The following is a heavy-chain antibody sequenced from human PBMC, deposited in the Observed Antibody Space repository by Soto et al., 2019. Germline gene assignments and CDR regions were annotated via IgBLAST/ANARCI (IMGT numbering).Heavy chain of an antibody. Sequence: EGQLLESGGGLVQPGGSLRLSCAASGFSFSSYAMSWVRQVPGKGLEWVSGISSSGGRTSYADSVKGRFTISRDNSENKLYLQMNSLRGEDTALYYCAKGQSTHSVWGQGTTVTVSS. V-gene: IGHV3-23*01. CDR1: GFSFSSYA. J-gene: IGHJ6*02. CDR2: ISSSGGRT. D-gene: IGHD4-4*01. CDR3: AKGQSTHSV.